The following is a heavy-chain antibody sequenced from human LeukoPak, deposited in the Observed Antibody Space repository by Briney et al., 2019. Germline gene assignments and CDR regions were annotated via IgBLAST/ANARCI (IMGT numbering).Heavy chain of an antibody. V-gene: IGHV4-59*01. J-gene: IGHJ3*02. Sequence: PSETLSLTCTVSGVSTSSYYWSWIRQPPGKGLEWIGYIYYSGSTNYNPSLKSRVTISVDTSKNQFSLKLSSVTAADTAVYYCARVRMGAFDIWGQGTMVTVSS. CDR1: GVSTSSYY. CDR2: IYYSGST. CDR3: ARVRMGAFDI. D-gene: IGHD2-8*01.